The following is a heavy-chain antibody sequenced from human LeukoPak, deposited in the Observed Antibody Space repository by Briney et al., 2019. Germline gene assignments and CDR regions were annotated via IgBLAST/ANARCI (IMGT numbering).Heavy chain of an antibody. Sequence: SQTLSLTCTVSGGSISSGSYYWSWIRQPAGKGLEWIGRIYTSGSTNYNPSLKSRVTISVDTSKNQFSLKLSSVTAADTAVYYCARDSPTADIVVVPAAILIDWGQGTLVTVSS. D-gene: IGHD2-2*02. CDR3: ARDSPTADIVVVPAAILID. V-gene: IGHV4-61*02. CDR2: IYTSGST. CDR1: GGSISSGSYY. J-gene: IGHJ4*02.